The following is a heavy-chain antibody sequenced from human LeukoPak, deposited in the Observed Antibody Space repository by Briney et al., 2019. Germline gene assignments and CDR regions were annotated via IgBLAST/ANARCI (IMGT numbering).Heavy chain of an antibody. CDR3: AKSGYGGNFDY. CDR1: GFTFSSHG. Sequence: GGSLRLSCAASGFTFSSHGMHWVRQAPGKGLEWVAVISYDGSNKYYADSVKGRFTISRDNSKNTLYLQMNSLRAEDTAVYYCAKSGYGGNFDYWGQGTLVTVSS. CDR2: ISYDGSNK. D-gene: IGHD4-23*01. J-gene: IGHJ4*02. V-gene: IGHV3-30*18.